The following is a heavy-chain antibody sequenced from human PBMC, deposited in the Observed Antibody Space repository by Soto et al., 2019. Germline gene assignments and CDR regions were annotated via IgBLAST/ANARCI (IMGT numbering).Heavy chain of an antibody. CDR3: GRDEDHEAPGLEY. J-gene: IGHJ4*02. Sequence: GGSLRLSCVASGFTFSSYGMRWVRQAPGEGLEWMAVIVNGGTARDYVDSVKGRFAISRDNSKNTLYLQMDNLGVEDTAMYYCGRDEDHEAPGLEYWGQGALVTVSS. D-gene: IGHD1-1*01. CDR2: IVNGGTAR. CDR1: GFTFSSYG. V-gene: IGHV3-33*01.